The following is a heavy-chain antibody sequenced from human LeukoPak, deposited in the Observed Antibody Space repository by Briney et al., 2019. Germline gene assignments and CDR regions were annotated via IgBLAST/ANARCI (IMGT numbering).Heavy chain of an antibody. V-gene: IGHV1-46*01. CDR1: GYSFITYG. J-gene: IGHJ3*02. CDR3: ARDGISRYGAFDI. Sequence: ASVKVSCKTSGYSFITYGISWVRQAPGRGPEWMGIINPSGGSTSYAQKFQGRVTMTRDMSTNTVYMELSSLRSDDTAVYYCARDGISRYGAFDIWGHGTMITVSS. D-gene: IGHD5-18*01. CDR2: INPSGGST.